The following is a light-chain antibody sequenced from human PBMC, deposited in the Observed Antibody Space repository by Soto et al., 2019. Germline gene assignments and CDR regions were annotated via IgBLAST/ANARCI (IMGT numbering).Light chain of an antibody. Sequence: QSVLTQPPSVSGAPGQRVTISCTGSSSNIGAGYDVHWYQRLPGTAPKVFIYGNNNRPSGVPDRFSGSKSGTSASLAITGLQAEDEADYYCQSYDSSLSGSYVFGTGTKLTVL. V-gene: IGLV1-40*01. CDR3: QSYDSSLSGSYV. CDR2: GNN. J-gene: IGLJ1*01. CDR1: SSNIGAGYD.